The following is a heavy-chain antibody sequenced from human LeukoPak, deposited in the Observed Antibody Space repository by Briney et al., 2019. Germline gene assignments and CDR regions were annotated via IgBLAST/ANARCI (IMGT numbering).Heavy chain of an antibody. V-gene: IGHV3-7*01. CDR2: IKQDGSEK. D-gene: IGHD2-21*02. J-gene: IGHJ4*02. CDR3: AREPILAYCGGDCSSPPSVCDY. CDR1: GFTFSSYW. Sequence: PGGSLRLSCAASGFTFSSYWMSWVRQAPGKGLEWVANIKQDGSEKYYVDSVKGRFTISRDNAKNSLYLQMNSLRAEDTAVYYCAREPILAYCGGDCSSPPSVCDYWGQGTLVTVSS.